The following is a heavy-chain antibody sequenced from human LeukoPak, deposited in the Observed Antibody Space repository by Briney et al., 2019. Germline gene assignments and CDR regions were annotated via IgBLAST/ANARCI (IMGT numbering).Heavy chain of an antibody. CDR3: ASFPPYMVRTDAFDI. V-gene: IGHV3-30*02. CDR1: RFTFSSYG. J-gene: IGHJ3*02. Sequence: GGSLRLSCAASRFTFSSYGMHWVRQAPGKGLEWVAYIQYDGSNEQYADSVKGRFTISRDNAKNSLYLQMNSLRAEDTAVYYCASFPPYMVRTDAFDIWGQGTMVTVSS. CDR2: IQYDGSNE. D-gene: IGHD3-10*01.